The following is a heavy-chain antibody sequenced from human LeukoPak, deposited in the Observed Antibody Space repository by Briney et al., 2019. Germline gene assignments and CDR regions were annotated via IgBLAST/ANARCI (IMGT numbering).Heavy chain of an antibody. D-gene: IGHD1/OR15-1a*01. Sequence: GGSLRLFCAASGFDLGNYAMHCLRQAPGKGLKYFSAITAYGTGTYYANSVKGRFTVSRDNSRNTLYLLMGSLRAEDMAVYYCARAPTTVSYHFDSWGQGTLVTVSS. J-gene: IGHJ4*02. CDR3: ARAPTTVSYHFDS. CDR1: GFDLGNYA. V-gene: IGHV3-64*01. CDR2: ITAYGTGT.